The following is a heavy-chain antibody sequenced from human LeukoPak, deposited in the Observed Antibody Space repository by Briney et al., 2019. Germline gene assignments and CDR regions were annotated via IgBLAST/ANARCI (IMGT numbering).Heavy chain of an antibody. CDR2: IYPGDSDT. D-gene: IGHD3-22*01. V-gene: IGHV5-51*01. CDR3: ARFGDSSGYSDY. Sequence: GESLKISCKGSGFTFTNYWIAWVRQMPGKGLEWMGIIYPGDSDTRYSPSFQGQVAISADKSISTAYLQWSSLKASDTAMYYCARFGDSSGYSDYWGQGTLVTVSS. CDR1: GFTFTNYW. J-gene: IGHJ4*02.